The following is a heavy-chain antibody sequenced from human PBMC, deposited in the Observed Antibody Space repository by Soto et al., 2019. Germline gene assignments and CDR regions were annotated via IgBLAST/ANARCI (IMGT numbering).Heavy chain of an antibody. D-gene: IGHD2-8*01. Sequence: ASVKVSCKASGYTFTSYDINWVREATGQGLEWMGWMDPNSGKTGYAQKFQGRVTMTRNTSTDTAYMELSSLRSEDTAVYYCATDRGYCTNGVCYSNWFDPWGQGTLVTVSS. J-gene: IGHJ5*02. CDR1: GYTFTSYD. CDR2: MDPNSGKT. CDR3: ATDRGYCTNGVCYSNWFDP. V-gene: IGHV1-8*01.